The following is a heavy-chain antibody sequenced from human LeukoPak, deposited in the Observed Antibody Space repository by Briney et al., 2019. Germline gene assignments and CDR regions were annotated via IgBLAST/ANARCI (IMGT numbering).Heavy chain of an antibody. D-gene: IGHD4-23*01. CDR1: GFTFSNHG. CDR3: AGGPTVRTLDY. J-gene: IGHJ4*02. CDR2: IWYDGSKK. V-gene: IGHV3-33*01. Sequence: QPGRSLRLSCAASGFTFSNHGFHWVRQAPGKGLEGVAVIWYDGSKKFYADSVKGRFTISRDNAKNSLSLQMNSLRAEDTAVYYCAGGPTVRTLDYWGQGTLVTVSS.